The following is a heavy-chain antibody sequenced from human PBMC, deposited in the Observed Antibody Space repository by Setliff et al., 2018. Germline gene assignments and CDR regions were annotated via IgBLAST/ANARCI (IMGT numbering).Heavy chain of an antibody. CDR3: ARRASYSGSFDAFDI. J-gene: IGHJ3*02. D-gene: IGHD1-26*01. CDR2: ISAYNGNT. CDR1: GYTFTSYG. Sequence: ASVKVSCKASGYTFTSYGISWVRQAPGQGLEWMGWISAYNGNTNYAQKLQGRVTMTTDTSTSTACMELRSLRSDDTAVYYCARRASYSGSFDAFDIWGQGTMVTVSS. V-gene: IGHV1-18*01.